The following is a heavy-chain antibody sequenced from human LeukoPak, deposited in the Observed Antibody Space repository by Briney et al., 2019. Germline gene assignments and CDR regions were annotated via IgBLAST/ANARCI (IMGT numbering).Heavy chain of an antibody. D-gene: IGHD3-16*01. Sequence: GGSLRLSCAASGFTFSSYAMHWVRQARGKGLEYVSGISSNGGSTYYANSVKGRFTISRDNSKNTMYLQMGSLRAEDMAVYYCARASYGFGNTWFDPWGQGTLVTVSS. CDR1: GFTFSSYA. CDR3: ARASYGFGNTWFDP. J-gene: IGHJ5*02. CDR2: ISSNGGST. V-gene: IGHV3-64*01.